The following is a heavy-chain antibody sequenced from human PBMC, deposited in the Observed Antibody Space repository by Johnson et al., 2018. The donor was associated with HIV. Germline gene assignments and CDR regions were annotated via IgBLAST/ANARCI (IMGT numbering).Heavy chain of an antibody. J-gene: IGHJ3*02. Sequence: VQLVESGGGLVKPGGSLRLSCAASGLTFSNAWMSWVRQGPGKGLEWVSGINWNGGSTGYADSVKGRFTISRDNSKNTLYLQMNSLRAEDTAVYYCARDTPFDIWGQGTMVTVSS. CDR3: ARDTPFDI. CDR2: INWNGGST. V-gene: IGHV3-20*04. CDR1: GLTFSNAW.